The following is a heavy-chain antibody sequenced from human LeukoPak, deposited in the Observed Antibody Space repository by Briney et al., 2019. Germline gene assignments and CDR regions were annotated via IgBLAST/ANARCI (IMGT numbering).Heavy chain of an antibody. CDR1: GFTFSSYW. CDR3: ARGTWATLYYYYMDV. CDR2: IKQDGSEK. Sequence: GGSLRLSCAASGFTFSSYWMSWVRQAPGKGLEWVANIKQDGSEKYYVDSVKGRFTISRDNAKNSLYLQMNSLRAEDTAVYYCARGTWATLYYYYMDVWGKGTTVTVSS. V-gene: IGHV3-7*01. J-gene: IGHJ6*03. D-gene: IGHD5-24*01.